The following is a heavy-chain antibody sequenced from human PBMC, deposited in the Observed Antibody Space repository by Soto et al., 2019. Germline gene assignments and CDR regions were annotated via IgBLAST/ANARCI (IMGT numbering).Heavy chain of an antibody. J-gene: IGHJ4*02. Sequence: GGSLRLSCAASGFTFTRYSMNWVRQAPGKGLEWVSSISSTTNYIYYGDSMKGRFIISRDNAKNSLYLEMNSLRAEDTAVYYCARESEDLTSNFDYWGQGTLVTVSS. CDR3: ARESEDLTSNFDY. V-gene: IGHV3-21*06. CDR1: GFTFTRYS. CDR2: ISSTTNYI.